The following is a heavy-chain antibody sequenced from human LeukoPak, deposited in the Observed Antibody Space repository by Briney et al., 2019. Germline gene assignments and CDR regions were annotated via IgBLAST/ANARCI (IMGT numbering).Heavy chain of an antibody. CDR2: ISLDGREK. J-gene: IGHJ4*02. D-gene: IGHD2-2*01. CDR1: GFNLDYHA. Sequence: PGGSLRLSCAASGFNLDYHAMLWVRQAPGKGLEWVALISLDGREKSYADSVKGRFTIPRYNSKNTLYLQMSSLGAEDAAVYYWATGGGYYSSTSCYLSPDFDFWGQGTLVTVSS. CDR3: ATGGGYYSSTSCYLSPDFDF. V-gene: IGHV3-30*15.